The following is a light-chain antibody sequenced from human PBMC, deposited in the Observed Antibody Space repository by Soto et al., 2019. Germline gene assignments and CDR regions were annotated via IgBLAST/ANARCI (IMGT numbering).Light chain of an antibody. CDR2: DAS. Sequence: EIVLTQSPGTLSLSPGERATLSCRASQSVSSSYLAWYQQKPGQAPRLLIYDASRATGIPDRFSGSGSGTEFTLTITRLEPEDFAVYYCKHYGTSALFGPGTKVDI. CDR3: KHYGTSAL. V-gene: IGKV3-20*01. CDR1: QSVSSSY. J-gene: IGKJ3*01.